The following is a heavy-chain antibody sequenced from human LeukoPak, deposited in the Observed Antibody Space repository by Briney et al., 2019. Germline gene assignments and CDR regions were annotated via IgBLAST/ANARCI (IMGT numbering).Heavy chain of an antibody. V-gene: IGHV3-48*03. CDR2: ITTSGSTI. J-gene: IGHJ3*02. Sequence: GGSLRLSCVASGFTFSNHEMNWVRQAPGKGLEWVSYITTSGSTIYYADSVKGRFTISRDNAKNSLFLQMNSLRAEDTAVYYCARSLIADGAFDIWGQGTMVTVSS. CDR1: GFTFSNHE. CDR3: ARSLIADGAFDI. D-gene: IGHD2-21*01.